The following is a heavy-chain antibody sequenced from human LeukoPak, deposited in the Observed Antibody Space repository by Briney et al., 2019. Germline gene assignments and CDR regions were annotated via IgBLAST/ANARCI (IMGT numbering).Heavy chain of an antibody. V-gene: IGHV3-23*01. J-gene: IGHJ1*01. CDR3: AKLEARYDFWSGYAREYFQH. CDR2: ISGSGGST. CDR1: GFTFSSYA. Sequence: GGSLRLSCAASGFTFSSYAMSWVRQAPGKGLEWVSAISGSGGSTYYADSVKGRFTISRDNSKNTLYLQMNSLRAEDTAVYYCAKLEARYDFWSGYAREYFQHWGQGTLVTVSS. D-gene: IGHD3-3*01.